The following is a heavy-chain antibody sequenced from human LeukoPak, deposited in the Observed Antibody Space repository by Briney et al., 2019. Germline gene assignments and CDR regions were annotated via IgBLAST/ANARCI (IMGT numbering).Heavy chain of an antibody. J-gene: IGHJ4*02. CDR2: IYSGGST. D-gene: IGHD3-22*01. CDR1: GFTVSSNY. V-gene: IGHV3-66*01. Sequence: GGSLRLSCAASGFTVSSNYMSWVRQAPGKGLEWVSVIYSGGSTYYADSVKGRFTIPRDNSKNTLYLQMNSLRAEDTAVYYCARVRNYYDSRDLDYWGQGTLVTVSS. CDR3: ARVRNYYDSRDLDY.